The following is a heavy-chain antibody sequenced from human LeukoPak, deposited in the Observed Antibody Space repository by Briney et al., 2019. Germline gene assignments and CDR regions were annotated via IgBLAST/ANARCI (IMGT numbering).Heavy chain of an antibody. CDR3: ASRYSSSWYDAFDI. D-gene: IGHD6-13*01. Sequence: PGGSLRLSCVASGFTFSSYSMNWVRPAPGKGLEWVSSISSSSNYIYYADSVKGRFTISRDNAKNTLYLQMNSLRAEDTAVYCCASRYSSSWYDAFDIWGQGTMVTVSS. J-gene: IGHJ3*02. CDR2: ISSSSNYI. CDR1: GFTFSSYS. V-gene: IGHV3-21*01.